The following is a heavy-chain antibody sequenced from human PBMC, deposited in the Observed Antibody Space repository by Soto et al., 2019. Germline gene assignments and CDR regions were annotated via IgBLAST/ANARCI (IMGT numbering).Heavy chain of an antibody. J-gene: IGHJ6*02. CDR2: IIHILGIA. CDR1: GGTFSSYT. D-gene: IGHD2-2*01. V-gene: IGHV1-69*08. CDR3: AREWCSSTSCYAGTGYYGMDV. Sequence: QVQLVQSGAEVKKPGSSVTVSCKASGGTFSSYTISWVRQAPGQGLEWMGRIIHILGIANYAQKFQGRVTITADKPTSTAYMELSSLRTEDTAGYYCAREWCSSTSCYAGTGYYGMDVWGQGTTVTVSS.